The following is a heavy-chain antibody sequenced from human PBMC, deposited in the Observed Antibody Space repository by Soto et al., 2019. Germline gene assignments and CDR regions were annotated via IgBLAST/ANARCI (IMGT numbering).Heavy chain of an antibody. CDR3: ARGLITGSQYSGGWYYFDS. J-gene: IGHJ4*02. D-gene: IGHD1-26*01. Sequence: SETLSLSCPVSGGSVSSGGCYGNWIRQPPGRGLEWIGYIYYSGSTNYNPSLKSRVTISVDTSKKQFSLKLSSVTAADTAVYYCARGLITGSQYSGGWYYFDSWGQGTQVTVS. CDR1: GGSVSSGGCY. V-gene: IGHV4-61*08. CDR2: IYYSGST.